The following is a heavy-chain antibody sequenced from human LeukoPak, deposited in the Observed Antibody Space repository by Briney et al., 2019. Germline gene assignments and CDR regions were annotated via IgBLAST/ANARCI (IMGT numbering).Heavy chain of an antibody. CDR2: IYHSGST. D-gene: IGHD3-10*01. Sequence: PSETLSLTCAVSDYSITSDYYWGWIRQPPGKGLEWIGSIYHSGSTYYNPSLKSPVTISVDMSKNQFSLKLTSVTAADTAVYYCAREGSTSGTNWFDPWGQGTLVTVSS. CDR1: DYSITSDYY. CDR3: AREGSTSGTNWFDP. J-gene: IGHJ5*02. V-gene: IGHV4-38-2*02.